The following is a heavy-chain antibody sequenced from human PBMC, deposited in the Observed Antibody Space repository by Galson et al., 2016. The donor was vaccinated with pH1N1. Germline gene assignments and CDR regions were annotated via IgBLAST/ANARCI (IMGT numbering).Heavy chain of an antibody. J-gene: IGHJ6*03. V-gene: IGHV4-61*08. CDR3: ARGKSEPGFYYHYMDV. Sequence: SETLSLTCSVSGDSVNSGDYYWTWIRQPPGKGLEWLGFIYYSGNTMYNPSLKSRVTISVDMSNNQSYLRLTSVTAADAAIYFCARGKSEPGFYYHYMDVWGKGTTVTVSS. CDR1: GDSVNSGDYY. CDR2: IYYSGNT. D-gene: IGHD1-14*01.